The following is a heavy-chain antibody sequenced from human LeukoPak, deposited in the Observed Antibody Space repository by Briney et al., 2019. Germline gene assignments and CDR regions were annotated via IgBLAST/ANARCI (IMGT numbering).Heavy chain of an antibody. CDR3: ARLHDYGDYTAFDI. D-gene: IGHD4-17*01. CDR1: GGSFSSYY. CDR2: IYYSGST. V-gene: IGHV4-59*01. J-gene: IGHJ3*02. Sequence: SETLSLTCAVYGGSFSSYYWSWIRQPPGKGLEWIGYIYYSGSTNYNPSLKRRVTISVDTSKKQFSLRLSSVTAAGTAVYYCARLHDYGDYTAFDIWGQGTMVTVSS.